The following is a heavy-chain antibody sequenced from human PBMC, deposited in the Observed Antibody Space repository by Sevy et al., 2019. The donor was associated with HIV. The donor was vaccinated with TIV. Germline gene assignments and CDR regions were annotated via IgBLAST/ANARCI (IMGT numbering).Heavy chain of an antibody. CDR2: INHSGST. CDR1: GGSFSGYY. Sequence: SDTLSLTCAVYGGSFSGYYWSWIRQPPGKGLEWIGEINHSGSTNYNPSLKSRVTISVDTSKNQFSLKLSSVTAADTAVYYCARGPGDRSGSYPPHFDYWGQGTLVTVSS. V-gene: IGHV4-34*01. J-gene: IGHJ4*02. D-gene: IGHD3-10*01. CDR3: ARGPGDRSGSYPPHFDY.